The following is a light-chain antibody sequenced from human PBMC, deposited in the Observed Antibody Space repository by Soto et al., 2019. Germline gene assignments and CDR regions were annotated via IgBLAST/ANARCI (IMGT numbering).Light chain of an antibody. CDR3: SSYTSSSTLV. Sequence: QSALTQPASVSGSPGQSITISCTGTSSDVGGYNYVSWYQQHPGKAPKLMIYDVSNRPSGVSNRFSGYKSGNTASLTISGLQAEDEADYDCSSYTSSSTLVFGGGTKLTVL. J-gene: IGLJ2*01. CDR2: DVS. CDR1: SSDVGGYNY. V-gene: IGLV2-14*01.